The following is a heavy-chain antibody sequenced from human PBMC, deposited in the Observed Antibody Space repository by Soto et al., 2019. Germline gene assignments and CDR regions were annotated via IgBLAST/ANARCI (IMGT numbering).Heavy chain of an antibody. D-gene: IGHD1-26*01. CDR1: GGSISSGDYY. CDR3: ARHIRGATNALDI. J-gene: IGHJ3*02. CDR2: IYYSGSI. Sequence: SETLSLTCNVSGGSISSGDYYWSWIRQPPGKGLEWIGYIYYSGSIYYNPSLKSRVTISVDTSKNQFSLKLSSVTAADTAVYYCARHIRGATNALDIWGQGTMVTVSS. V-gene: IGHV4-30-4*01.